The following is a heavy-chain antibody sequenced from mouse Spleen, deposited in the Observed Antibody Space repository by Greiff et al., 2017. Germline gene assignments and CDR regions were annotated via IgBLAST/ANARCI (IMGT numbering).Heavy chain of an antibody. D-gene: IGHD2-5*01. CDR3: ARKGSNYGSYAMDY. V-gene: IGHV1-18*01. Sequence: EVQLQQSGPELVKPGASVKIPCKASGYTFTDYNMDWVKQSHGKSLEWIGDINPNNGGTIYNQKFKGKATLTVDKSSSTAYMELRSLTSEDTAVYYCARKGSNYGSYAMDYWGQGTSVTVSS. CDR1: GYTFTDYN. CDR2: INPNNGGT. J-gene: IGHJ4*01.